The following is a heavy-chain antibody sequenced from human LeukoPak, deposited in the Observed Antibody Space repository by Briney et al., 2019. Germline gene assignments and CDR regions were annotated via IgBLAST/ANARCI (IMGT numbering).Heavy chain of an antibody. CDR1: GISFGDYA. J-gene: IGHJ4*02. D-gene: IGHD4-17*01. CDR3: ARQIRTTTDYLDY. CDR2: IRSKVYGGTT. V-gene: IGHV3-49*04. Sequence: PGRSLRLSCTASGISFGDYAMTWVRQAPGKGLGWVAYIRSKVYGGTTEYAASVKGRFTISRDDSTSIAYLQMNSLKTEDTAVYYCARQIRTTTDYLDYWGQGTLVTVSS.